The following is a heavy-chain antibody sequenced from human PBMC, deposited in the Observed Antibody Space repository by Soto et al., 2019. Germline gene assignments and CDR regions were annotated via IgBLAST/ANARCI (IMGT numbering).Heavy chain of an antibody. CDR3: ARGRTVWSGWSKYYFDY. J-gene: IGHJ4*02. V-gene: IGHV4-34*01. CDR1: GGSFSGYY. CDR2: INHSGST. D-gene: IGHD6-19*01. Sequence: SETLSLTCAVYGGSFSGYYWSWIRQPPGKGLEWIGEINHSGSTNYNPSLKSRVTISVDTSKNQFSLKLSSVTAADTAVYYCARGRTVWSGWSKYYFDYWGQGTLVTVSS.